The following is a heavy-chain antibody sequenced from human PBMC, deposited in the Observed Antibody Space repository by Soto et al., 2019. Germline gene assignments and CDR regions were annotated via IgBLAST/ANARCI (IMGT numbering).Heavy chain of an antibody. CDR2: IKSKTDGGTT. CDR3: TTDPVTMIVVVPSSG. CDR1: GFTFSNAW. Sequence: EVQLVESGGGLVKPGGSLRLSCAASGFTFSNAWMNWVRHAPGKGLEWVGRIKSKTDGGTTDYAAPVKGRFTISRDDSKNTLYLQMNSLKTEDTAVYYCTTDPVTMIVVVPSSGWGQGTLVTVSS. V-gene: IGHV3-15*07. D-gene: IGHD3-22*01. J-gene: IGHJ4*02.